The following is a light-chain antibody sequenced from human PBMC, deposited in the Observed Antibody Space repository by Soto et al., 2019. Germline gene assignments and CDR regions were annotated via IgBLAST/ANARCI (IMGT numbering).Light chain of an antibody. V-gene: IGKV3-11*01. CDR1: QSVSTF. J-gene: IGKJ1*01. CDR3: QQRSNCWT. CDR2: DAS. Sequence: EIVLTQSPATLSLSPGERAALSYRASQSVSTFLAWYQHKPGQAPRLLIYDASNRATGIPARFSGSGSGTDFTLTISSLAPEDSAVYYCQQRSNCWTFGQGTKVEIK.